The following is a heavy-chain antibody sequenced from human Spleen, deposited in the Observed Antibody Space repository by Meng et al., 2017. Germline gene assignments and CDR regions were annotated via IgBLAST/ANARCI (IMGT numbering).Heavy chain of an antibody. CDR3: ARTPITMIVVVITAQFDY. J-gene: IGHJ4*02. Sequence: ASVKVSCKASGYTFTGYYMHWVRQAPGRGLEWMGWINPNSGGTNYAQKFQGRVTMTRDTSISTAYMELSRLRSDDTAVYYCARTPITMIVVVITAQFDYWGQGTLVTVSS. D-gene: IGHD3-22*01. V-gene: IGHV1-2*02. CDR1: GYTFTGYY. CDR2: INPNSGGT.